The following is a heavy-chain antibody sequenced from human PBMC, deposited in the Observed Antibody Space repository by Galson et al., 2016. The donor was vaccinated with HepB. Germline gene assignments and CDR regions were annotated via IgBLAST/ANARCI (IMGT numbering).Heavy chain of an antibody. CDR3: ARHSRPELGIEPPGTRWFDP. J-gene: IGHJ5*02. D-gene: IGHD6-13*01. Sequence: SLRLSCAASGFNFGAYSMNWVRQAPGKGLEWISYISNTRSVIHYADSVKGRFTISRDNVNNSLYLQMNSLRDEDPAVYYCARHSRPELGIEPPGTRWFDPWGQGTLVTVSS. CDR1: GFNFGAYS. V-gene: IGHV3-48*02. CDR2: ISNTRSVI.